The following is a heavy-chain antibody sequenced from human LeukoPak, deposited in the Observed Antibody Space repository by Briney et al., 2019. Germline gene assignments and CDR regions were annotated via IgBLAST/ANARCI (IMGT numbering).Heavy chain of an antibody. CDR3: AREGGLGSWYYYYYYYMDV. J-gene: IGHJ6*03. CDR1: GDSISSGSCY. D-gene: IGHD6-13*01. CDR2: IYTSGST. V-gene: IGHV4-61*02. Sequence: SQTLSLTCTVSGDSISSGSCYWSWIRQPAGKGLEWIGRIYTSGSTNYNPSLKSRVTISVDTSKNQFSLKLSSVTAADTAVYYCAREGGLGSWYYYYYYYMDVWGKGTTVTISS.